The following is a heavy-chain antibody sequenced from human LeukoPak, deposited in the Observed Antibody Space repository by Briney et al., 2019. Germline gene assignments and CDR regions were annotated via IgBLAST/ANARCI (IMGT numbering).Heavy chain of an antibody. CDR2: INPNSGGT. CDR3: ASVGYCGGDSYDNWFDP. V-gene: IGHV1-2*02. D-gene: IGHD2-21*02. Sequence: ASVNVSCKASGYTFTGYYMHWVRQAPGQGLEWMGWINPNSGGTNYAQKFQGRVTMTRDTSISTAYMELSRLRPDDTAVYYCASVGYCGGDSYDNWFDPWGQGTLVTVSS. J-gene: IGHJ5*02. CDR1: GYTFTGYY.